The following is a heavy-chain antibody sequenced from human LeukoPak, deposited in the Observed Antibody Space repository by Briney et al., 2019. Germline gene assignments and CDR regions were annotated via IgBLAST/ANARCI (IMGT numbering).Heavy chain of an antibody. CDR2: MNPNSGNT. CDR3: ARGGGGHYYDSSGYGYDY. V-gene: IGHV1-8*01. J-gene: IGHJ4*02. Sequence: ASVKVSCKASGYTFTSYDINWVRQATGQGLEWMGWMNPNSGNTGYAQKFQGRVTMTSNTSISTAYMELSSLRSEATAVYYCARGGGGHYYDSSGYGYDYWGQGTLVTVSS. CDR1: GYTFTSYD. D-gene: IGHD3-22*01.